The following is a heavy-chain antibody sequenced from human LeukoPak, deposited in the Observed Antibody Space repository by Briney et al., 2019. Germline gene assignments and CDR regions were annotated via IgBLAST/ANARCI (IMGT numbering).Heavy chain of an antibody. D-gene: IGHD3-16*01. V-gene: IGHV4-61*02. CDR3: ARGTIGIVWGFDP. CDR2: IYTSGST. J-gene: IGHJ5*02. CDR1: GGSISSGSYY. Sequence: SETLSLTCTVSGGSISSGSYYWSWIRQPAGKGLEWIGRIYTSGSTNYNPSLESRVTISVDTSKNQFSLKLSSVTAADTAVYYCARGTIGIVWGFDPWGQGTLVTVSS.